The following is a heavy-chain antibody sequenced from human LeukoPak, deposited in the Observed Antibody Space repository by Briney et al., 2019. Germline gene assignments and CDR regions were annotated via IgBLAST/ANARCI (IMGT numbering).Heavy chain of an antibody. CDR2: FNTNADGGTT. CDR3: TPAFPDCTSALCTGS. Sequence: GGSLRLSCVASGLTFTNAYMIWVRQAPGKGVEGLGRFNTNADGGTTDSAAPLEGRISISRDDSTSTVYLQITGMKVDDSGVFYCTPAFPDCTSALCTGSWGQGTLVTVSS. V-gene: IGHV3-15*01. J-gene: IGHJ5*02. D-gene: IGHD2-8*02. CDR1: GLTFTNAY.